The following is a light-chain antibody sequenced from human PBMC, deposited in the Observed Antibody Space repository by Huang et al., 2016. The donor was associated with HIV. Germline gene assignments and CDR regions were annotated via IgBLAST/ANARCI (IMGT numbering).Light chain of an antibody. CDR3: QQYYNTPYT. J-gene: IGKJ2*01. Sequence: DIQMTQSPSSLSASVGDRVTITCRASQIISNSLAWYQPKSGKAPKLLIYVSSRLESGVPSRFSGSGSGTDYTLTISSLQPDDFGTYYCQQYYNTPYTFGQGTKLEIK. CDR2: VSS. CDR1: QIISNS. V-gene: IGKV1-NL1*01.